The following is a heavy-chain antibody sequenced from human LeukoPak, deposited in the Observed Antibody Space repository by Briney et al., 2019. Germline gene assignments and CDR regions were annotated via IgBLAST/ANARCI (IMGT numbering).Heavy chain of an antibody. V-gene: IGHV1-2*02. CDR2: INPNSGGT. D-gene: IGHD3-22*01. CDR1: GYTFTGYY. J-gene: IGHJ4*02. Sequence: ASVKVSCKASGYTFTGYYMHWVRQAPGQGLEWMGWINPNSGGTNYAQKFQGRVTMTRDTSISTAYMELSRLRSDDTAVYFCARADDPYFYDSSGYYPDYWGQGTPVTVSS. CDR3: ARADDPYFYDSSGYYPDY.